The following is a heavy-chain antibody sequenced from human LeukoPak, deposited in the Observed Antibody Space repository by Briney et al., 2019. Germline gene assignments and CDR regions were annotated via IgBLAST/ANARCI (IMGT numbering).Heavy chain of an antibody. V-gene: IGHV1-8*01. CDR3: ARSHTRKGFCGGGRCYPAVWWFDP. Sequence: ASVKVFCKASGYTFINNDINWVRRAPGQGLEWMAWIDPKNGNRGYAQNFQGRVTMTTDTSISTAYMELSSLRSEDTAVYYCARSHTRKGFCGGGRCYPAVWWFDPWGQGTLVTVSS. D-gene: IGHD2-15*01. J-gene: IGHJ5*02. CDR1: GYTFINND. CDR2: IDPKNGNR.